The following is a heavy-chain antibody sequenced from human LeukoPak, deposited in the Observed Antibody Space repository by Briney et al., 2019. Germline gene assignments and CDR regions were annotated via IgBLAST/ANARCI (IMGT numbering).Heavy chain of an antibody. CDR2: ISDIGSI. CDR3: AGHHPRNTVDF. CDR1: GGSISSYY. V-gene: IGHV4-59*08. Sequence: SETLSLSCTVSGGSISSYYWSWIRQPPGKGLEWIAYISDIGSINYNPSLKSRVTISLDTSKNQFSLKLSSVTAADTAVYYCAGHHPRNTVDFWGEGTLVTVSS. D-gene: IGHD2/OR15-2a*01. J-gene: IGHJ4*02.